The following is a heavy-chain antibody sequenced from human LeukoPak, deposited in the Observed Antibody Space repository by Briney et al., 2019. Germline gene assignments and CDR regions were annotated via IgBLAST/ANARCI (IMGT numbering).Heavy chain of an antibody. CDR1: GYTFTTYH. Sequence: ASVKVSCKASGYTFTTYHIHWVRQAPGQGLEWMGIINPSGGNTNYAQKFQGRVTMTTDTSTTTMYMELSSLRSEDMAVYYCARDQEGFDYWGQGTVVTVSS. V-gene: IGHV1-46*01. CDR2: INPSGGNT. CDR3: ARDQEGFDY. J-gene: IGHJ4*02.